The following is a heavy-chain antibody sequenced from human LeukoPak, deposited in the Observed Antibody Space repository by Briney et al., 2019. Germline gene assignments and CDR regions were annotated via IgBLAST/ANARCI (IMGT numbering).Heavy chain of an antibody. CDR2: IYYSGNT. J-gene: IGHJ6*02. Sequence: PSETLSLTCTVSGGSISTYYWSWIRQPPGKGLEWIGYIYYSGNTNYNPSLKSRVTISVDTSKNQFSLKLSSVTAADTAVYYCARDPYYYGSGSYYKRGYYYYYYGMDVWGQGATVTVSS. D-gene: IGHD3-10*01. CDR3: ARDPYYYGSGSYYKRGYYYYYYGMDV. CDR1: GGSISTYY. V-gene: IGHV4-59*12.